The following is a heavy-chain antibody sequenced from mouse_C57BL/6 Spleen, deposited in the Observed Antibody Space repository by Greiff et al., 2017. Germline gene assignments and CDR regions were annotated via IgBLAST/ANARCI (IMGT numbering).Heavy chain of an antibody. D-gene: IGHD1-1*01. V-gene: IGHV1-69*01. CDR2: IDPSDSYT. J-gene: IGHJ1*03. CDR1: GYTFTSYW. CDR3: ARSTTVVATDWYFAV. Sequence: QVQLQQPGAELVMPGASVKLSCKASGYTFTSYWMHWVKQRPGQGLEWIGEIDPSDSYTNYTQKFKGKSTLTVDKSSSTAYMQLSSLTSEDSAVYYCARSTTVVATDWYFAVWGTGTTVTVSS.